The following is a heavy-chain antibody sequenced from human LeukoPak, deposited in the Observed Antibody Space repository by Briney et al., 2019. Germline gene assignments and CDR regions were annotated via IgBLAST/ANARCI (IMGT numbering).Heavy chain of an antibody. CDR1: GGTFSSYA. V-gene: IGHV1-69*13. D-gene: IGHD6-13*01. CDR3: ARLAAYSSSWYTNYYYGMDV. J-gene: IGHJ6*02. Sequence: GASVKVSCKASGGTFSSYAISWVRQAPGQGLEWMGGIIPIFGTANYAQKFQGRVTITADESTSTAYMELSSLRSEDTAVYYCARLAAYSSSWYTNYYYGMDVWGQGTTVTVSS. CDR2: IIPIFGTA.